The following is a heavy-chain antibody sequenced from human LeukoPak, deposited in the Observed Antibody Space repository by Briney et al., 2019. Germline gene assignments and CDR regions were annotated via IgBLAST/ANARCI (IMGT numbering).Heavy chain of an antibody. CDR3: ARGIYDSSGYFHFDY. J-gene: IGHJ4*02. D-gene: IGHD3-22*01. CDR1: GGSIGSYY. Sequence: SETLSLTCTVSGGSIGSYYWSWIRQPPGKGLEWIGYSYYSGGTNYNPSLMSRVTISVDTSKNQFSLKLRSVTAADTAVYYCARGIYDSSGYFHFDYWGQGTLVTVSS. V-gene: IGHV4-59*01. CDR2: SYYSGGT.